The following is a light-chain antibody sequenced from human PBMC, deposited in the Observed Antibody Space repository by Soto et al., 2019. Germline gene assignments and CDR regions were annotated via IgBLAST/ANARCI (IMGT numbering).Light chain of an antibody. V-gene: IGKV3-15*01. Sequence: EILMTQSPATLSVYQGVRATLSCRASQSVRSTLAWYQPKPGQPPRRPIYCASSRCPGIPARFSGSGSGTEFTLSISSLESEDFAVYLCQQYGDRTRTFGQGTKVDI. J-gene: IGKJ1*01. CDR2: CAS. CDR1: QSVRST. CDR3: QQYGDRTRT.